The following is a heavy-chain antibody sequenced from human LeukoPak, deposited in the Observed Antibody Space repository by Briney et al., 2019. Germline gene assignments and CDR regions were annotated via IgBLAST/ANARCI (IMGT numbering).Heavy chain of an antibody. Sequence: GGSLRLSCAASGFTFSSYWMHWIRQAPGKGLVCVSRISNDGRSTIYADSVKGRFTISRDTGKQTVFLQMNSLRVEDTAVYYCVRGGSDYEYSGASWGQGTLVTVSS. CDR1: GFTFSSYW. D-gene: IGHD3-16*01. V-gene: IGHV3-74*01. CDR3: VRGGSDYEYSGAS. J-gene: IGHJ5*02. CDR2: ISNDGRST.